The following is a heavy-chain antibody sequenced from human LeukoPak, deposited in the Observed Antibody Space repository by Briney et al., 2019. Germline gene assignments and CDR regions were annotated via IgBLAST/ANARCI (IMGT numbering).Heavy chain of an antibody. CDR1: GFTFDDYA. D-gene: IGHD1-26*01. CDR2: ISWNSGSI. V-gene: IGHV3-9*01. Sequence: PGGSLRLSCAASGFTFDDYAMHWVRQAPGKGLEWVSGISWNSGSIGYADSVKGRFTISRDNAKNSLYLQMNSLRAEDTALYYCAKDIGSYNYYGMDVWGQGTTVTVSS. CDR3: AKDIGSYNYYGMDV. J-gene: IGHJ6*02.